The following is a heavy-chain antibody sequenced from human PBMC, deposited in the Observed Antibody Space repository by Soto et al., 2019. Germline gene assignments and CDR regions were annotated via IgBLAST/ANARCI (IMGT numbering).Heavy chain of an antibody. CDR3: VKPYSSSWTAFDY. J-gene: IGHJ4*02. Sequence: GGSLRLSCAASGFTFSSYAMHWVRQAPGKGLEWVAVISYDGSNKYYADSVKGRFTISRDNSKNTLYLQMSSLRAGDTAVYYCVKPYSSSWTAFDYWGQGTLVTVSS. CDR1: GFTFSSYA. D-gene: IGHD6-13*01. V-gene: IGHV3-30-3*02. CDR2: ISYDGSNK.